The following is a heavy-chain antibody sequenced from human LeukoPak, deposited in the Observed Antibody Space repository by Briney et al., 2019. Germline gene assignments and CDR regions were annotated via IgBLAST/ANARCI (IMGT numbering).Heavy chain of an antibody. CDR1: GGSISSNY. D-gene: IGHD2-8*01. CDR3: VRTIGMLSTLKGSGFDY. CDR2: IYSSGTT. Sequence: KPSETPSLTCIVSGGSISSNYWSWIRQPAGKGLEWIGRIYSSGTTTYIPSLKSRVTISQDTSKNQFSLKLNSVTAADTAIYYCVRTIGMLSTLKGSGFDYWGQGTLVTVSS. J-gene: IGHJ4*02. V-gene: IGHV4-4*07.